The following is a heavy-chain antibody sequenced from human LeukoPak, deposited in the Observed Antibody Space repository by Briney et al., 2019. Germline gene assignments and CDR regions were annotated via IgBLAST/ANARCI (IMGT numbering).Heavy chain of an antibody. CDR2: IYPADSDT. CDR1: GYSFPNYW. V-gene: IGHV5-51*01. CDR3: ARRGGGYVDY. D-gene: IGHD2-15*01. Sequence: GESLKIFCKGSGYSFPNYWIGWVRQMPGKGLEWMGIIYPADSDTRYSPSFQGQVTISADKSVSTAYLQWSSLRASDTAMYYCARRGGGYVDYWGQGTLVTVSS. J-gene: IGHJ4*02.